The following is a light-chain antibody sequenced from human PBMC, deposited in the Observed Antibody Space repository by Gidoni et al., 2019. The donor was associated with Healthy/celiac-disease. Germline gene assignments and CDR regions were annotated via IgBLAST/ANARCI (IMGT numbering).Light chain of an antibody. CDR3: YSTDSSGNHWV. J-gene: IGLJ3*02. Sequence: SYELTQPPSVSVSPGQTARITCSGDALPKKNAYWYRQKSGQAPVLVIYEDSKRPSGIPERFSGPSSGTMATLTISGAQVEDEADYYCYSTDSSGNHWVFGGGTKLTVL. V-gene: IGLV3-10*01. CDR1: ALPKKN. CDR2: EDS.